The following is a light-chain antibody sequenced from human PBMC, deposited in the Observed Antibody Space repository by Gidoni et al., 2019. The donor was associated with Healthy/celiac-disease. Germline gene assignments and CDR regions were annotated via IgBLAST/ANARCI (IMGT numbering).Light chain of an antibody. CDR2: GAS. J-gene: IGKJ1*01. CDR3: QQYNNWLPWT. CDR1: QSVSIN. V-gene: IGKV3-15*01. Sequence: ILMTQSPATLSVSPGDRATLSCSASQSVSINLAWYQQKPGQAPMLLIYGASTRATGIPARFSGSGSGTEFTLTISSLQSEDFAVYSCQQYNNWLPWTFGQGTKVEIK.